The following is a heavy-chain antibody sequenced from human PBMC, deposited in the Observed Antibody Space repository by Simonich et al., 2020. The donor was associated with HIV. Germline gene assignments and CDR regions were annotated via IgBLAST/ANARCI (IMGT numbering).Heavy chain of an antibody. D-gene: IGHD3-10*01. CDR1: GGTFSSFA. V-gene: IGHV1-69*13. CDR3: ARKGGGRGVYYFDY. Sequence: QVQLVQSGAEVKKPGSSVKVSCKASGGTFSSFAISWVRQAPGLGLEWGGGIIPIFGTANYARMFQGRVTITADESTSTAYMELSSLRSEDTGIYYCARKGGGRGVYYFDYWGQGTLVTVSS. CDR2: IIPIFGTA. J-gene: IGHJ4*02.